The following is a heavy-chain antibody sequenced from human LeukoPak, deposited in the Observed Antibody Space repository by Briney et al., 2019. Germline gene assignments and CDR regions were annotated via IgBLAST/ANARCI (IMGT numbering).Heavy chain of an antibody. CDR2: IIPIFGTA. Sequence: ASVKVSCKASGYTFTSYGISWVRQAPGQGLEWMGGIIPIFGTANYAQKFQGRVTITTDESTSTAYMELSSLRSEDTAVYYCARERTSREWGGDYYYYMDVWGKGTTVTVSS. CDR3: ARERTSREWGGDYYYYMDV. J-gene: IGHJ6*03. D-gene: IGHD1-26*01. V-gene: IGHV1-69*05. CDR1: GYTFTSYG.